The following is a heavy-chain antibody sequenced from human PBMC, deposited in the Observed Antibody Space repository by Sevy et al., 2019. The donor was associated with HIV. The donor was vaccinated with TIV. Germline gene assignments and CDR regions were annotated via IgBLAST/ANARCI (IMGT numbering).Heavy chain of an antibody. CDR2: ISYDGSNK. CDR3: ARAPNYYDSSGSKYFQH. CDR1: GFTFSSYA. D-gene: IGHD3-22*01. J-gene: IGHJ1*01. Sequence: GSLRLSCAASGFTFSSYAMHWVRQAPGKGLEWVAVISYDGSNKYYADSVKGRFTISRDNSKNTLYLQMNSLRAEDTAVYYCARAPNYYDSSGSKYFQHWGQGTLVTVSS. V-gene: IGHV3-30-3*01.